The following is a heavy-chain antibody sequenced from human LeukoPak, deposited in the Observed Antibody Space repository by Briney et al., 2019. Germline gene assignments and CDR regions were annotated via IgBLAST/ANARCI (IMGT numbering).Heavy chain of an antibody. CDR2: IYYSGST. V-gene: IGHV4-39*01. CDR3: ARGRGSWYGVYFDY. Sequence: SETLSLTCSVSGASMCGINYCWRGIRQPPGKGLEWIGSIYYSGSTHYNPSLKSRVTISVESSKNPSSLKLSSVTAADTAVYYCARGRGSWYGVYFDYWGQGTLVTVSS. D-gene: IGHD6-13*01. J-gene: IGHJ4*02. CDR1: GASMCGINYC.